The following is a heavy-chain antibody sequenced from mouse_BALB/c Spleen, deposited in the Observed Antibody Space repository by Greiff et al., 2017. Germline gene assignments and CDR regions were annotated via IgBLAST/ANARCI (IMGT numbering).Heavy chain of an antibody. D-gene: IGHD1-1*02. V-gene: IGHV1S137*01. Sequence: QVQLKQSGAELVRPGVSVKISCKGSGYTFTDYAMHWVKQSHAKSLEWIGVISTYYGDASYNQKFKGKATMTVDNSSSTAYMELRSLTSEDSAVYYCARGQYGFAYWGQGTLVTVSA. CDR1: GYTFTDYA. CDR3: ARGQYGFAY. CDR2: ISTYYGDA. J-gene: IGHJ3*01.